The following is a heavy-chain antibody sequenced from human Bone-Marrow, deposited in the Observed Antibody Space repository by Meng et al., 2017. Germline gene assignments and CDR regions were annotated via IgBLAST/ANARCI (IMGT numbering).Heavy chain of an antibody. Sequence: MPLNDPGHGLVKPSCPPPPTCTAPGRSITSITWWTWVRQPPGKGLEWIGEIFHTGNTNFHPSLKSRFPITVDKSKNQFSLKLNSVTAADTAVYYCARVDWSGGNPIDSWGQGTLVTVSS. D-gene: IGHD3-10*01. J-gene: IGHJ4*02. CDR1: GRSITSITW. CDR2: IFHTGNT. CDR3: ARVDWSGGNPIDS. V-gene: IGHV4-4*02.